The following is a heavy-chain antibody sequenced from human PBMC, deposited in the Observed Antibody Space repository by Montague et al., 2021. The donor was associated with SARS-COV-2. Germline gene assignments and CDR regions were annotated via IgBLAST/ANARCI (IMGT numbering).Heavy chain of an antibody. V-gene: IGHV4-59*01. Sequence: SETLSLTCTVSSGSISSYYWSWIRQPPGKGLEWIGYIYYSGSTNXNPSLKSRVTISVDTSKNQFSLKLSSVTAADTAVYYCARGTAAGTNFDYWGQGTLVTVSS. D-gene: IGHD6-13*01. CDR1: SGSISSYY. CDR3: ARGTAAGTNFDY. J-gene: IGHJ4*02. CDR2: IYYSGST.